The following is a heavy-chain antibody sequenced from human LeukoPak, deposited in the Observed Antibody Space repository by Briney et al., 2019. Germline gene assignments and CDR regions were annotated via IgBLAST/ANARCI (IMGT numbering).Heavy chain of an antibody. CDR1: GGTFSSYA. CDR3: ARVPTAYCGGDCYWGPFDY. D-gene: IGHD2-21*02. CDR2: IIPIFGTA. Sequence: ASVKVSCKASGGTFSSYAISWVRQAPGQGLEWMGGIIPIFGTANYAQKFQGRVTITTDESTSTAYMELSSLRSEDTAVYYCARVPTAYCGGDCYWGPFDYWGQGTLVTVSS. V-gene: IGHV1-69*05. J-gene: IGHJ4*02.